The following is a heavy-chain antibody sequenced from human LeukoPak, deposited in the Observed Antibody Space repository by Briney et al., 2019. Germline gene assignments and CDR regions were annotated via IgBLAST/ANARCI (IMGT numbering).Heavy chain of an antibody. D-gene: IGHD3-9*01. V-gene: IGHV4-59*08. Sequence: SETLSLTCAVYGGSFSGYYWSWIRQPPGKGLEWIGYVFYSGSTNYNPSLKSRVTISVDTSKNQFSLKLNSVTAADTAVYYCARLNILTGYYFDYWGQGTLVTVSS. CDR1: GGSFSGYY. J-gene: IGHJ4*02. CDR3: ARLNILTGYYFDY. CDR2: VFYSGST.